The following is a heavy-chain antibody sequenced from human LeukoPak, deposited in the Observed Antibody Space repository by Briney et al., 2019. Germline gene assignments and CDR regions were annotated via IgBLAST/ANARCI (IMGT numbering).Heavy chain of an antibody. CDR2: INPNSGGT. V-gene: IGHV1-2*02. Sequence: ASVKVSCKASGYTFTGYYVHWVRQAPGQGLEWMGWINPNSGGTNYAQKFQGRVTMTRDTSISTAYMELSRLRSDDTAVYYCARGHGWYLEGDAFDIWGQGTMVTVSS. J-gene: IGHJ3*02. CDR3: ARGHGWYLEGDAFDI. D-gene: IGHD6-19*01. CDR1: GYTFTGYY.